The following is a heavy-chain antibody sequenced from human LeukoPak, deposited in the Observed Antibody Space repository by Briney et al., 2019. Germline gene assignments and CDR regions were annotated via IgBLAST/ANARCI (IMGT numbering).Heavy chain of an antibody. Sequence: DPGGSLRLSCVGSGFTLSGDWMTWVRQAPGTGLEWVANIREDGGETYYVDSVKGRFTISRDNAKNSLYLQMNNLRPEDPAVYFCARPVNRLFLFWGPGTLVTVSS. CDR1: GFTLSGDW. V-gene: IGHV3-7*01. D-gene: IGHD2-21*01. CDR2: IREDGGET. CDR3: ARPVNRLFLF. J-gene: IGHJ4*02.